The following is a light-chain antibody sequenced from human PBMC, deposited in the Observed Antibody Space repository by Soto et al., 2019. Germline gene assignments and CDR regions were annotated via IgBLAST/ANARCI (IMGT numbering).Light chain of an antibody. CDR1: QSLLHSNGYTY. CDR2: LAS. CDR3: VQVLQTWT. Sequence: DFVMTQSPLSLPVTPGEPASISCRSSQSLLHSNGYTYLNWYLQKPGLSPQLLIYLASNRASGVPDRFSASGSGTDFTLKISRVEAGDVGVYYCVQVLQTWTFGQGTKVEI. J-gene: IGKJ1*01. V-gene: IGKV2-28*01.